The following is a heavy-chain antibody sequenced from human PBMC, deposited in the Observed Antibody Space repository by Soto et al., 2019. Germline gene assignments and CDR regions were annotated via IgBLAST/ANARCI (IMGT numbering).Heavy chain of an antibody. D-gene: IGHD3-9*01. J-gene: IGHJ4*02. Sequence: GGSLRLSCAASGFTFSSYGMHWVRQAPGKGLEWVAVIWYDGSNKYYADSVKGRFTISRDNSKNTLYLQMNSLRAEDTAVYYCARDYDILTGPQYYFDYWGQGTLVTVSS. CDR1: GFTFSSYG. CDR3: ARDYDILTGPQYYFDY. V-gene: IGHV3-33*01. CDR2: IWYDGSNK.